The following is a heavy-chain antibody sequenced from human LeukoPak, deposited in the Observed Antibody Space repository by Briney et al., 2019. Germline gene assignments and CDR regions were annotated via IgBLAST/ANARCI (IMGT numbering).Heavy chain of an antibody. CDR2: ISGSGGST. Sequence: GGSLRLSCAAPGFTFSSYAMSWVRQAPGKGLEWVSAISGSGGSTYYADSVKGRFTISRDNSKNTLYLQMNSLRAEDTAVYYCAKDHSSGWYLSQTDYWGQGTLVTVSS. D-gene: IGHD6-19*01. V-gene: IGHV3-23*01. CDR1: GFTFSSYA. J-gene: IGHJ4*02. CDR3: AKDHSSGWYLSQTDY.